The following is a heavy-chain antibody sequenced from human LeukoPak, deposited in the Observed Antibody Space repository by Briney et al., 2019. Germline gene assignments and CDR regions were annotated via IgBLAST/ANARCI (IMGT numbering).Heavy chain of an antibody. D-gene: IGHD3-22*01. CDR2: INHSGST. CDR1: GGSFSGYY. V-gene: IGHV4-34*01. J-gene: IGHJ3*02. Sequence: SETLSLTCAVYGGSFSGYYWSWIRQPPGKGLEWIGEINHSGSTNYNPSLKSRVTISVDTSKNQFSLKLSSVTAADTAVYYCARSDSSGYYLGGRAFDIWGQGTMVTVSS. CDR3: ARSDSSGYYLGGRAFDI.